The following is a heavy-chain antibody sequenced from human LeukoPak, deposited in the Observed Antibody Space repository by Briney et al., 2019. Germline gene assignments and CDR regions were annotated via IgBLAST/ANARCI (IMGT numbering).Heavy chain of an antibody. D-gene: IGHD1-1*01. CDR2: INHSGST. CDR1: GGSFSGFY. Sequence: SETLSLTCAVYGGSFSGFYWSGIPQPPGKGLEWSGEINHSGSTNYNPSLKSRVTISVDTSKNQFSLKLSSVTAADTAVYYCARGQLERPYYYYYYMDVWGKGTTVTVSS. CDR3: ARGQLERPYYYYYYMDV. V-gene: IGHV4-34*01. J-gene: IGHJ6*03.